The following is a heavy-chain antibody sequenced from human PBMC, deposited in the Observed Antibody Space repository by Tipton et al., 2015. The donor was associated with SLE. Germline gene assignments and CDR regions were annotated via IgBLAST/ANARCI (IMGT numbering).Heavy chain of an antibody. CDR3: ARFRDEYYYYAVDV. V-gene: IGHV4-39*07. CDR1: GASISSSSYY. J-gene: IGHJ6*02. Sequence: TLSLTCTVSGASISSSSYYWVWFRQPPGKGLEWTGSVYYSGSTNYNPSLKSRFTISVDTSKNQFSLKLSSVTTADTAVYYCARFRDEYYYYAVDVWGQGTTVTVSS. CDR2: VYYSGST.